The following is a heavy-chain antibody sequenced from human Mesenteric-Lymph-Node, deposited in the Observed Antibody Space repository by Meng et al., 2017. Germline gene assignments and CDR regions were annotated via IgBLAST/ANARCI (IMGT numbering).Heavy chain of an antibody. Sequence: QVQLQESGPGLVKPSQTLSLICTVSGGSISSGDYYWSWIRQPPGKGLEWIGYIYYSGSTYYNPSLKSRVTISVDTSKNQFSLRLSSVTAADTAVYYYARDLGVATSIAGFVYWGQGTLVTVSS. J-gene: IGHJ4*02. CDR2: IYYSGST. CDR3: ARDLGVATSIAGFVY. V-gene: IGHV4-30-4*01. CDR1: GGSISSGDYY. D-gene: IGHD5-12*01.